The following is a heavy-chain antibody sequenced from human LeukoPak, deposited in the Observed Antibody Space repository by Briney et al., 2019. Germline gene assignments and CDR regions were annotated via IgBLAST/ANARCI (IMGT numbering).Heavy chain of an antibody. CDR1: GYTFTGYY. D-gene: IGHD3-10*01. V-gene: IGHV1-69*13. Sequence: GASVKVACKASGYTFTGYYMHWVRQAPGQGLEWMGGIIPIFGTANYAQKFQGRVTITADESTSTAYMELSSLRSEDTAVYYCARTESPTYNSGSYRNWFDPWGQGTLVTVSS. CDR2: IIPIFGTA. J-gene: IGHJ5*02. CDR3: ARTESPTYNSGSYRNWFDP.